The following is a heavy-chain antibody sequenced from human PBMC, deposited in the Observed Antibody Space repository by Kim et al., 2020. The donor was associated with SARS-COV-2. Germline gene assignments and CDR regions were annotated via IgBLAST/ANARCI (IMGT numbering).Heavy chain of an antibody. CDR2: IYYSGST. V-gene: IGHV4-31*03. CDR3: ASGSWGKGTWGY. Sequence: SETLSLTCTVSGGSISSGGYYWSWIRQHPGKGLEWIGYIYYSGSTYYNPSLKSRVTISVDTSKNQFSLKLSSVTAADTAVYYCASGSWGKGTWGYWGQGTLVTVSS. D-gene: IGHD6-13*01. CDR1: GGSISSGGYY. J-gene: IGHJ4*02.